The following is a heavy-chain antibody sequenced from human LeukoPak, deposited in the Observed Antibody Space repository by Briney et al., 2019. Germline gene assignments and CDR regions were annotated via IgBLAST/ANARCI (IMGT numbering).Heavy chain of an antibody. CDR2: IYYSGST. D-gene: IGHD1-26*01. V-gene: IGHV4-59*01. Sequence: PSETLSLTCAVSGGSISSYYWSWIRQPPGKGLEWIGYIYYSGSTNYNPSLKSRVTISVDTSKNQFSLKLSSVTAADTAVYYCARSVGSERDFDYWGQGTLVTVSS. CDR3: ARSVGSERDFDY. CDR1: GGSISSYY. J-gene: IGHJ4*02.